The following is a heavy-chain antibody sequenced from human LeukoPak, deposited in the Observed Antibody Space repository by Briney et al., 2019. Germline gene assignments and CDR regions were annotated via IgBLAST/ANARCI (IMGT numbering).Heavy chain of an antibody. V-gene: IGHV1-18*01. Sequence: ASVKVSCKASGYTFTSYGISWVRQAPGQGLEWMGWISAYNGNTNYAQKLQGRVTMTTDSSTSTAYMELRSLRSDDTAVYYCARVGSRYSSSWYLGYYYYMDVWGKGTTVTVSS. J-gene: IGHJ6*03. CDR3: ARVGSRYSSSWYLGYYYYMDV. D-gene: IGHD6-13*01. CDR2: ISAYNGNT. CDR1: GYTFTSYG.